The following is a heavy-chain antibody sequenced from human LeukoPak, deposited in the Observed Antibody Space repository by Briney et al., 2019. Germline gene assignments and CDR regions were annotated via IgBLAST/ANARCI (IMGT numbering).Heavy chain of an antibody. V-gene: IGHV1-69*05. CDR2: IIPIFGTA. CDR1: GGTFSSYA. J-gene: IGHJ4*02. D-gene: IGHD1/OR15-1a*01. Sequence: ASVKVSCKASGGTFSSYAISWVRQAPGQGLEWMGRIIPIFGTANYAQKFQGRVTITTDESTSTAYMELSSLRSEDTAVYYYARTKEQTFDYWGQGTLVTVSS. CDR3: ARTKEQTFDY.